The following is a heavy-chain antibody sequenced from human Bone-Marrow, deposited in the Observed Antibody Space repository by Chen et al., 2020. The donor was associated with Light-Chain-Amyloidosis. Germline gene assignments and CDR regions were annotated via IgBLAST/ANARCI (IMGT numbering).Heavy chain of an antibody. CDR2: INTANGDA. Sequence: EVQLLESGGGLVQPGGSLRLSCAASGYTFNTFAINWLRQAPGKGLDWFSTINTANGDAYYADSVKGRFTISRDNSKNTVYIQMSSLRAEDTALYYCARHILPGAIRAFEIWGQGTMVTVSS. J-gene: IGHJ3*02. D-gene: IGHD2-2*01. V-gene: IGHV3-23*01. CDR3: ARHILPGAIRAFEI. CDR1: GYTFNTFA.